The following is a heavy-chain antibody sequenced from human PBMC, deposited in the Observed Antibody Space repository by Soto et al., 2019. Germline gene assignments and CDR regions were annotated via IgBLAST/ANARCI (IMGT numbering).Heavy chain of an antibody. CDR2: INHSGST. CDR1: GESFSGYS. CDR3: ARGYTVVVPAVEAYYYYMDV. J-gene: IGHJ6*03. V-gene: IGHV4-34*01. D-gene: IGHD2-2*01. Sequence: PSETLSLTCAVYGESFSGYSWSWIRQPPGKGLEWIGEINHSGSTNYNPSLKSRVTISVDTSKNQFSLRLSSVTAADTAVYYCARGYTVVVPAVEAYYYYMDVCGTRHTVTVSS.